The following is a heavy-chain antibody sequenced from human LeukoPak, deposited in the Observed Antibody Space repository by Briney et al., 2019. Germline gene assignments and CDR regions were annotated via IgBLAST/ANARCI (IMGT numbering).Heavy chain of an antibody. Sequence: GGSLRLSCAASGFTFSSYGMHWVRQAPGKGLEWVSAISGSGGSTYYADSVKGRFTISRDNSKNTLYLQMNSLRAEDTAVYYCAKVPGETAVVMFDYWGQGTLVTVSS. CDR2: ISGSGGST. J-gene: IGHJ4*02. D-gene: IGHD5-18*01. CDR3: AKVPGETAVVMFDY. V-gene: IGHV3-23*01. CDR1: GFTFSSYG.